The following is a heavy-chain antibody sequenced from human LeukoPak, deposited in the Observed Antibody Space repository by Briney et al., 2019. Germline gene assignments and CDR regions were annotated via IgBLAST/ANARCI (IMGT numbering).Heavy chain of an antibody. CDR1: EFTFSGYW. Sequence: GGSLRLSCAASEFTFSGYWMSWVRQAPGKGLEWMANIKQDGSEKYYVDSVKGRFTISRDNAKNSLYLQMNSLRAEDTAVYYCARGTYYYGSGSPETGYWGQGTLVTVSS. CDR3: ARGTYYYGSGSPETGY. J-gene: IGHJ4*02. V-gene: IGHV3-7*03. D-gene: IGHD3-10*01. CDR2: IKQDGSEK.